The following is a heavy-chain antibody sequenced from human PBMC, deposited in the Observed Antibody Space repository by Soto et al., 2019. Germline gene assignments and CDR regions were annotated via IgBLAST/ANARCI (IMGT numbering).Heavy chain of an antibody. J-gene: IGHJ6*02. V-gene: IGHV3-23*01. Sequence: EVQLLESGGGLVHPGGSLRLSCVASGFTFRYYTMSCVRQARGKGLEWVAGIRDSGDTIEYADSVKGRFTIDRDNFKNTLDLQMNSLRAADTAVYDCADPVPADNHYDYYDMDVWGQGTTVTVSS. CDR1: GFTFRYYT. CDR2: IRDSGDTI. D-gene: IGHD2-2*01. CDR3: ADPVPADNHYDYYDMDV.